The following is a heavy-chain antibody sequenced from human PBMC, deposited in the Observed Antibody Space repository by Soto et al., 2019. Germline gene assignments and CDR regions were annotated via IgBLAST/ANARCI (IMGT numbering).Heavy chain of an antibody. CDR2: ISGGGDST. D-gene: IGHD2-21*01. CDR1: GFTLSSYA. J-gene: IGHJ3*02. Sequence: HPGGSLRLSCAASGFTLSSYAMTWVRQAPGKGLECISSISGGGDSTYQADSVKGRITISRDNSKNTLYLQMNSLRAEDTVIYYCAKDLVGVVPDAFDIWGQGTMGTGSS. V-gene: IGHV3-23*01. CDR3: AKDLVGVVPDAFDI.